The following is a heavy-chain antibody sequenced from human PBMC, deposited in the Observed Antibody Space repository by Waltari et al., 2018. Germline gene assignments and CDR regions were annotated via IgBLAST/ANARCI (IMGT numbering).Heavy chain of an antibody. J-gene: IGHJ4*02. CDR3: ARALDRNGWYNDY. CDR2: SRNKVNSYTR. V-gene: IGHV3-72*01. Sequence: EVQLVESGGGLVQPGGSLRLSWVASGFTFSDHLMVWVRRAPGKGLEWVGRSRNKVNSYTREYAASVKDRFIISRDESENSLLLQMGSLKPEDTAVYYCARALDRNGWYNDYWGQGTLVTVSS. CDR1: GFTFSDHL. D-gene: IGHD6-19*01.